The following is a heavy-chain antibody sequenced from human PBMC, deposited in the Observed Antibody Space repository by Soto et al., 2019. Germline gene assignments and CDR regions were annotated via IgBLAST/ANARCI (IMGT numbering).Heavy chain of an antibody. D-gene: IGHD3-3*01. CDR2: ISGSSSNM. V-gene: IGHV3-21*01. CDR1: GFTFSSYS. J-gene: IGHJ5*02. CDR3: AKDPNYDFWSGYSGSGWFDP. Sequence: PGGSLRLSCAAYGFTFSSYSMNWVRQTPGKGLERVSSISGSSSNMYYADSVKGRFTISRDNAKNSLYLQMNSLRAEDTAVYYCAKDPNYDFWSGYSGSGWFDPWGQGTLVTVSS.